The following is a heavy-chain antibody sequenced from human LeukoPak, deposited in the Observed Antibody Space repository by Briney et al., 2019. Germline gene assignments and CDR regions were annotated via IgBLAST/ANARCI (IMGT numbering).Heavy chain of an antibody. CDR1: GYSFTSYW. D-gene: IGHD2-15*01. CDR3: ARLDQGVVAAAPFLY. Sequence: GESLTISCKGSGYSFTSYWIGWVRQIPGKGLEWMGIIYPGDSDTRYSPSFQGQVTISADKSISTAYLQWSSLKASDTAMYYCARLDQGVVAAAPFLYWGQGTLVTVSS. V-gene: IGHV5-51*01. CDR2: IYPGDSDT. J-gene: IGHJ4*02.